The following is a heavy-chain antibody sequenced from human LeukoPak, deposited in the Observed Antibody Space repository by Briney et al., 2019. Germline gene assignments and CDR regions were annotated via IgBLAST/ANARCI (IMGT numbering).Heavy chain of an antibody. D-gene: IGHD4-17*01. CDR3: ATASPDYVGRGYYYYGMDV. J-gene: IGHJ6*02. CDR1: GYTLTELS. CDR2: FDPEDGET. Sequence: ASVKVSCKVSGYTLTELSMHWVRQAPGKGLEWMGGFDPEDGETIYAQKFQGRVTMTEDTSTDTAYMELSSLRPEDTAVYYCATASPDYVGRGYYYYGMDVWGQGTTVTVSS. V-gene: IGHV1-24*01.